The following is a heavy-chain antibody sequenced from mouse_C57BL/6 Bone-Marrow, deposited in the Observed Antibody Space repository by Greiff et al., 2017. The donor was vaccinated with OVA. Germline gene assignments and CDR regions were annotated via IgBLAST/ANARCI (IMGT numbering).Heavy chain of an antibody. CDR3: ARAGLCYYGGWYFDV. CDR1: GYTFTSYG. V-gene: IGHV1-81*01. J-gene: IGHJ1*03. Sequence: VQLQQSGAELARPGASVKLSCKASGYTFTSYGISWVKQRTGQGLEWIGEIYPRSGNTYYNEKFKGKATLTADKSSSTAYMELRSLTSEDSAVFVCARAGLCYYGGWYFDVWGTGTTVTVSS. D-gene: IGHD1-1*01. CDR2: IYPRSGNT.